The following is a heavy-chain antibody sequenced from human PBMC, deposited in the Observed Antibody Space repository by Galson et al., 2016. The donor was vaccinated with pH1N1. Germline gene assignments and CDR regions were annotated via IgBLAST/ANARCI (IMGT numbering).Heavy chain of an antibody. CDR1: ENSFTTSW. Sequence: QSGAEVKKPGESLRISCKGSENSFTTSWIGWVRQMPGKGLEWMAITYIGDSDARYSPSFHGQVTLSADKSLNTASLQWSSLRASATATYYCARHKEIGPPVVAYYMDVWGRGTTVTVS. D-gene: IGHD2-21*01. CDR3: ARHKEIGPPVVAYYMDV. V-gene: IGHV5-51*01. CDR2: TYIGDSDA. J-gene: IGHJ6*03.